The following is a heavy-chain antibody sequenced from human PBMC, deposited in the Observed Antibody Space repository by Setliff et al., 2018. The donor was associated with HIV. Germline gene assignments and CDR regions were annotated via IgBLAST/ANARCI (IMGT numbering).Heavy chain of an antibody. CDR3: ATSSVEMATSPDDPLQIPRFAFDI. CDR2: IIPIFGTA. J-gene: IGHJ3*02. D-gene: IGHD5-12*01. CDR1: GGTFSGYA. V-gene: IGHV1-69*05. Sequence: SVKVSCKASGGTFSGYAISWVRQAPGQGLEWMGGIIPIFGTANYAQKFQGRVTITTDESTSTAYMELSSMRSEDTAVYYCATSSVEMATSPDDPLQIPRFAFDIWGQGTMVTVSS.